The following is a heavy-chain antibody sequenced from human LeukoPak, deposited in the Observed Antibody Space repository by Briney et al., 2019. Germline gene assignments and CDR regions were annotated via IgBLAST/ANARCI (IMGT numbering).Heavy chain of an antibody. V-gene: IGHV3-7*01. D-gene: IGHD2-15*01. CDR2: INPDGSEK. CDR1: GFSFSSNW. J-gene: IGHJ4*02. Sequence: GGSLRLSCTASGFSFSSNWMTWVRQAPGKGLEWVGNINPDGSEKFYVDSVRGRFTISRDNARSSVYLQMTSLRADDTAVYYCARAVGPYYFDYWGQGTLVTVSS. CDR3: ARAVGPYYFDY.